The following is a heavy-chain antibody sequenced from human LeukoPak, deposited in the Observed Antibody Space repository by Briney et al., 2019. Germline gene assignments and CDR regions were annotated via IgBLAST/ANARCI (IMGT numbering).Heavy chain of an antibody. CDR3: ARIAGGSSGWYNFDY. D-gene: IGHD6-19*01. CDR2: IYYSGST. V-gene: IGHV4-59*08. CDR1: GGSISSYY. Sequence: SETLSLTCTVSGGSISSYYWSWIRQPPGKGLEWIGYIYYSGSTNYNPSLKSRVTISVDTSKNQFSLKLSSVTAADTAVYYCARIAGGSSGWYNFDYWGQGTLVTVSS. J-gene: IGHJ4*02.